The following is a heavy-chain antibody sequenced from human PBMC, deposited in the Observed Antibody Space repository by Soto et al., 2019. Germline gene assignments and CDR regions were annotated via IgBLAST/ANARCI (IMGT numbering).Heavy chain of an antibody. CDR2: ISGYNGKT. V-gene: IGHV1-18*01. Sequence: QVQLVQSGGEVRKPGASVTVSCKASGYTFTSYGISWVRQAPGQGLEWMGWISGYNGKTNYAQKVQDRVTMTTDTSTSTVYLERRSLRFDDTAVYYCARAGDVPYYYYGMDVWGQGTTVTVSS. CDR1: GYTFTSYG. CDR3: ARAGDVPYYYYGMDV. D-gene: IGHD2-21*02. J-gene: IGHJ6*02.